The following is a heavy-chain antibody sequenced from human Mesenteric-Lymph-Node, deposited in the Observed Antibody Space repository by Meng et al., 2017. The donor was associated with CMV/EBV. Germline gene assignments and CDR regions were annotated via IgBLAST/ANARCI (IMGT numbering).Heavy chain of an antibody. V-gene: IGHV3-30*02. CDR2: TRFDEMTK. Sequence: GESLKISCAASGFTFSSYGMHWVRQAPGKGLEWVAFTRFDEMTKFHADSVKGRFTISRDNSKNTLYLQMNSLRPEDTAMYYCARGRLTSWNTQDYWGQGTLVTVSS. CDR3: ARGRLTSWNTQDY. D-gene: IGHD1/OR15-1a*01. CDR1: GFTFSSYG. J-gene: IGHJ4*02.